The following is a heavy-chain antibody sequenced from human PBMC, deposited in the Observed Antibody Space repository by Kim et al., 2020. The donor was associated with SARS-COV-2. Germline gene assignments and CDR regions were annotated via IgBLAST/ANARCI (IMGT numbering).Heavy chain of an antibody. V-gene: IGHV4-59*08. CDR3: ASQGLVRDIFDY. J-gene: IGHJ4*02. Sequence: YNPSLKNRVTLSVDTSKNQSSLTLSSVTAADTAVYYCASQGLVRDIFDYWGQGTLVTVSS. D-gene: IGHD6-19*01.